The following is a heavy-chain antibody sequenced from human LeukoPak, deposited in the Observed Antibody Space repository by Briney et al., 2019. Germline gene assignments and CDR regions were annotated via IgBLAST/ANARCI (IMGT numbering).Heavy chain of an antibody. J-gene: IGHJ4*02. CDR3: ATDRPSRIAVASRGEFDY. CDR2: FDPEDGET. V-gene: IGHV1-24*01. Sequence: ASVKVSCKVSGYTLTELSMHWVRQAPGKGLEWMGGFDPEDGETIYAQKFQGRVTMTEDTSTDTAHMELSSLRSEDTAVYYCATDRPSRIAVASRGEFDYWGQGTLVTVSS. D-gene: IGHD6-19*01. CDR1: GYTLTELS.